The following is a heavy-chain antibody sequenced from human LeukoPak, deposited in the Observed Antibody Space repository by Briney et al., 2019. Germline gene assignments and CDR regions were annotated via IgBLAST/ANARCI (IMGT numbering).Heavy chain of an antibody. Sequence: SETLSLICTVSGRSINNYYWSWIRQPAGKELEWIGRIYTSGSTNYNPSLKSRVTMSVDTSKNQFSLKLSSVTAADTAVYYCAILLWFGESALDYWGQGTLVTVSS. CDR1: GRSINNYY. D-gene: IGHD3-10*01. CDR3: AILLWFGESALDY. V-gene: IGHV4-4*07. J-gene: IGHJ4*02. CDR2: IYTSGST.